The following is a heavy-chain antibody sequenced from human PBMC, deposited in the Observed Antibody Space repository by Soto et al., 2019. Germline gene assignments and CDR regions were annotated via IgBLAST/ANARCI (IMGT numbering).Heavy chain of an antibody. CDR1: GFTFSSYG. V-gene: IGHV3-33*01. D-gene: IGHD6-13*01. J-gene: IGHJ4*02. CDR2: IWYDGSNK. Sequence: SLRLSCAASGFTFSSYGMHWVRQAPGKGLEWVAVIWYDGSNKYYADSVKGRFTISRDNSKNTLYLQMNSLRAEDTAVYYCARDFEAIAAAGPFDYWGQGTLVTVSS. CDR3: ARDFEAIAAAGPFDY.